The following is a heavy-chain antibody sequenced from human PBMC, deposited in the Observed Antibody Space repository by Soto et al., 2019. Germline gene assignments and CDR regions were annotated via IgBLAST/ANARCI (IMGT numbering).Heavy chain of an antibody. CDR3: ARDGPYYYASRMDV. D-gene: IGHD3-10*01. CDR1: GFTVSSNY. Sequence: EVQLVESGGGLVQPGGSLRLSCAASGFTVSSNYMTWVRQAPGKGLEWVSVIYSGGDTYYANSVKGRFTVSRHDSKNTLYLQMNSLTPEDTAVYYCARDGPYYYASRMDVWGQGTTVTVSS. CDR2: IYSGGDT. V-gene: IGHV3-53*04. J-gene: IGHJ6*02.